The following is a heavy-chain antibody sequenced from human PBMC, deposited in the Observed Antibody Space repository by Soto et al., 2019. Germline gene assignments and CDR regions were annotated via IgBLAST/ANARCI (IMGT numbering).Heavy chain of an antibody. J-gene: IGHJ6*02. Sequence: GASVKVSCKASGYSFSSYCITWVRQAPGQGLEWLGWISPYNDDTKYAQRLQGRVTMTTDTSTRTAYMDIRGLRSDDTAIYYCARGGYYDSRGARNYHYYGMDVWGQGTTVTVSS. CDR2: ISPYNDDT. CDR1: GYSFSSYC. CDR3: ARGGYYDSRGARNYHYYGMDV. D-gene: IGHD3-22*01. V-gene: IGHV1-18*01.